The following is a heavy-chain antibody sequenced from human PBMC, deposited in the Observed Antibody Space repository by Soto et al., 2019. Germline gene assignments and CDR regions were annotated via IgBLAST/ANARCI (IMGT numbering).Heavy chain of an antibody. J-gene: IGHJ6*02. CDR3: AKMTSDSYGRNYGMDV. Sequence: PGGSLRLSCAASGFPFSSYAMSWVRQAPQKGLEWVSALRDSGVSPYYADSVKGRFTISRDNSKNTLYLQMDSLRVEDTALYYCAKMTSDSYGRNYGMDVWGQGTTVTVS. CDR1: GFPFSSYA. CDR2: LRDSGVSP. D-gene: IGHD5-18*01. V-gene: IGHV3-23*01.